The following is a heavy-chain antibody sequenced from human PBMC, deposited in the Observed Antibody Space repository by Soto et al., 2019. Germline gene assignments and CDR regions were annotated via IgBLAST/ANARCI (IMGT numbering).Heavy chain of an antibody. CDR3: ARDRTMRRLNYYGSPDYGMDV. D-gene: IGHD3-10*01. Sequence: ASVKVSCKASGYTFTSYYMHWVRQAPGQGLEWMGIINPSGGSTSYAQKFQGRVTMTRDTSTSTVCMELSSLRSEDTAVYYCARDRTMRRLNYYGSPDYGMDVWGQGTTVTVSS. J-gene: IGHJ6*02. CDR2: INPSGGST. V-gene: IGHV1-46*01. CDR1: GYTFTSYY.